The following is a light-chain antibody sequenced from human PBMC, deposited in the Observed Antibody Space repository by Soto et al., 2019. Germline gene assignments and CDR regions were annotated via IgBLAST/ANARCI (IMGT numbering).Light chain of an antibody. Sequence: QSALTQPRSVSGSPGQSVTISCTGTSSDVGGYNYVSWYQQHPAKAPKLMIYDISKRPSGVPDRFSGSKSGTTASLTISRLQDEDESDYYCCSYAGSSAVFGGGTQLTVL. CDR3: CSYAGSSAV. V-gene: IGLV2-11*01. CDR1: SSDVGGYNY. CDR2: DIS. J-gene: IGLJ7*01.